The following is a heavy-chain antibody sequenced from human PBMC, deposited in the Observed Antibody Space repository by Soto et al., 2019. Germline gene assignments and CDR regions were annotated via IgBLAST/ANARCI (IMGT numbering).Heavy chain of an antibody. CDR3: ATKRGYDFWSGYPGDAFDI. J-gene: IGHJ3*02. D-gene: IGHD3-3*01. CDR2: IIPIFGTA. V-gene: IGHV1-69*13. Sequence: SVKVSCKASGGTFSSYAISWVRQAPGQGLEWMGGIIPIFGTANYAQKFQGRVTITADESTSTAYMELSSLRSEDTAVYYCATKRGYDFWSGYPGDAFDIWGQGTRVTVSS. CDR1: GGTFSSYA.